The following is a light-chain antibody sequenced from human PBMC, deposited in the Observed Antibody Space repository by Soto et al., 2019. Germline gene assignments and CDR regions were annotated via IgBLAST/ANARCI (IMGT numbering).Light chain of an antibody. CDR3: LHYKDWPRWT. CDR1: QSVGNT. Sequence: DIELTQSPGTLSLSPGERATLSCRASQSVGNTLAWYQQQPGQTPRLLIYGASTTATGIPARFSGSGSGTEFTLTIDSLQSEDFAVYYCLHYKDWPRWTFGQGTKVDI. J-gene: IGKJ1*01. V-gene: IGKV3-15*01. CDR2: GAS.